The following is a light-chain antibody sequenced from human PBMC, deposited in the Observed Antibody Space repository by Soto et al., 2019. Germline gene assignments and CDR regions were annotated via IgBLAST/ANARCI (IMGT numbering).Light chain of an antibody. CDR1: QSVSNNY. CDR3: QQYGSSGT. J-gene: IGKJ1*01. CDR2: GAS. V-gene: IGKV3-20*01. Sequence: EILLTQSPGTLSLSPGERATLSWRASQSVSNNYLAWYKQKPGHAPRLLIYGASNRATGIPDRFSGSGSGTEFTLTISRLEPEDFAVYYCQQYGSSGTFGHGTKVDIK.